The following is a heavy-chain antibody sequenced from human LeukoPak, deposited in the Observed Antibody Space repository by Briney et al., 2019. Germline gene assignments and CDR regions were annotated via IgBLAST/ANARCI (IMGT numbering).Heavy chain of an antibody. D-gene: IGHD2-8*01. CDR3: ATPLTSLGVY. CDR2: IRYDGSNK. CDR1: AFTFSSYG. V-gene: IGHV3-30*02. Sequence: PGGSLRLSCAAYAFTFSSYGMHWVRQAPGKGLEWVAFIRYDGSNKYYADSVKGRFTISRDNSKNTLYLQMNSLRAEDTAVYYCATPLTSLGVYWGQGTLVTVS. J-gene: IGHJ4*02.